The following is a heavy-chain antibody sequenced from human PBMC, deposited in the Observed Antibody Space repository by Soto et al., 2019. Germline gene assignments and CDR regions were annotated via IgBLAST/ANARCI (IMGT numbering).Heavy chain of an antibody. V-gene: IGHV4-34*01. CDR2: INHSGST. CDR3: ARGPYGSGSYYDGWFDP. J-gene: IGHJ5*02. Sequence: SETLSLTCAVYGGSFSGYYWSWIRQPPGKGLEWIGEINHSGSTNYNPSLKSRVTISVDTSKNQFSLKLGSVTAADTAVYYCARGPYGSGSYYDGWFDPWGQGTLVTVSS. D-gene: IGHD3-10*01. CDR1: GGSFSGYY.